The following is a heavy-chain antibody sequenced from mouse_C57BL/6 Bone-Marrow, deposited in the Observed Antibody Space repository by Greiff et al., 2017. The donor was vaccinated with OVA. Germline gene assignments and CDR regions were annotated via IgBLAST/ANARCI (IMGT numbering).Heavy chain of an antibody. CDR2: IDPETGGT. CDR1: GYTFTDYE. J-gene: IGHJ3*01. Sequence: VQLQQSGAELVRPGASVTLSCKASGYTFTDYEMHWVKQTPVHGLEWIGAIDPETGGTAYNQKFKGKAILTADKSSSPAYMELRSLTSEDSAVYYCTRIYYGSSFAYWGQGTLVTVSA. V-gene: IGHV1-15*01. D-gene: IGHD1-1*01. CDR3: TRIYYGSSFAY.